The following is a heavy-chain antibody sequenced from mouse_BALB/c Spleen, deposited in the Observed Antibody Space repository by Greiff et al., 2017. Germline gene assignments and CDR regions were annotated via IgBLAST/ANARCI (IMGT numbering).Heavy chain of an antibody. Sequence: QVQLKESGAELARPGASVKMSCKASGYTFTSYTMHWVKQRPGQGLEWIGYINPSSGYTNYNQKFKDKATLTADKSSSTAYMQLSSLTSEDSAVYYCARALAGPYYAMDYWGQGTSVTVSS. CDR3: ARALAGPYYAMDY. CDR2: INPSSGYT. J-gene: IGHJ4*01. CDR1: GYTFTSYT. V-gene: IGHV1-4*01.